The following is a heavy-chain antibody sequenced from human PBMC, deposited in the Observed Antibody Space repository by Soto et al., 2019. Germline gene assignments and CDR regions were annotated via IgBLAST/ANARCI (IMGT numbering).Heavy chain of an antibody. Sequence: QVQLVQSGAEVKKPGASVKVSCKASGYTFTGYYMHWVRQAPGQGLEWMGWINPNSGGTNYAQRFQGWVTMTRDTSISTAYMELSRLRSDDTAVYYCARGGSDILTDDAFDIWGQGTMVTVSS. J-gene: IGHJ3*02. CDR1: GYTFTGYY. CDR3: ARGGSDILTDDAFDI. D-gene: IGHD3-9*01. V-gene: IGHV1-2*04. CDR2: INPNSGGT.